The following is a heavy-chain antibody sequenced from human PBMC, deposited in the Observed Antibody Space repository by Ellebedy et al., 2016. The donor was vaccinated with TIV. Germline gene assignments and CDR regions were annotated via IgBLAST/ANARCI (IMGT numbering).Heavy chain of an antibody. J-gene: IGHJ5*02. Sequence: GGSLRLSCAASGFIFSDYYMNWIRQAPGKGLEWVSYISSGGGTISYADSVKGRFTISRVNAKNLVFLQMNSLRDEETAVYYCARDARFIDQQHNWFDPWGQGALVTISS. CDR2: ISSGGGTI. CDR3: ARDARFIDQQHNWFDP. CDR1: GFIFSDYY. V-gene: IGHV3-11*01. D-gene: IGHD6-13*01.